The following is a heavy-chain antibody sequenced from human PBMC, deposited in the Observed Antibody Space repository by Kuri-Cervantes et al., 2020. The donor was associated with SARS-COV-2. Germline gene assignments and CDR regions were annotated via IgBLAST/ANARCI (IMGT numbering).Heavy chain of an antibody. J-gene: IGHJ3*02. CDR1: GFSFNSYA. D-gene: IGHD5-12*01. V-gene: IGHV3-30-3*01. CDR3: AREGGYLEAFDI. CDR2: ISNNETIK. Sequence: GGSLRLSCAASGFSFNSYAMHWVRYTPGKGLEWVAVISNNETIKYYADSVKGRFTISRDNSKNTLYLQMNSLRAEDTAVYYCAREGGYLEAFDIWGQGTMVTVSS.